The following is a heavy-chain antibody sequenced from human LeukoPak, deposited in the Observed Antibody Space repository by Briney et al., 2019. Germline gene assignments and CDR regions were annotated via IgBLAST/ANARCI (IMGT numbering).Heavy chain of an antibody. Sequence: SETLSLTCTVSGGSISGYYWSWIRQPPGKGLEWIGYIYYSGSTNYNPSLKSRVTISVDTSKNQFSLKLSSVTAADTAVYYCARGVGASEYYFDYWAREPWSPSPQ. D-gene: IGHD1-26*01. CDR2: IYYSGST. J-gene: IGHJ4*02. V-gene: IGHV4-59*01. CDR1: GGSISGYY. CDR3: ARGVGASEYYFDY.